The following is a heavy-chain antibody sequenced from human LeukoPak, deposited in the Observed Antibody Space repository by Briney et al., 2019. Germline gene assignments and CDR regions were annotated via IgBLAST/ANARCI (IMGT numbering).Heavy chain of an antibody. CDR1: GFTVSSNY. CDR3: ARDYYDSSGYYNY. Sequence: GGSLRLSCAASGFTVSSNYMSWVRQAPGKGLEWVSVIYSGGSTYYADSVKGRFTISRDNSKNTLYLQMNSLRAEDTAVYYCARDYYDSSGYYNYWGQGTLVTVSS. D-gene: IGHD3-22*01. V-gene: IGHV3-66*01. CDR2: IYSGGST. J-gene: IGHJ4*02.